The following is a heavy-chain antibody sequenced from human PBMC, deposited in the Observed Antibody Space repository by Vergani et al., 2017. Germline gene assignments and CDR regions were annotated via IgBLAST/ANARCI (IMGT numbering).Heavy chain of an antibody. CDR3: ARGLTDYDSGWYSPGWFDP. V-gene: IGHV4-39*01. CDR1: GGSVTSTSYH. J-gene: IGHJ5*02. D-gene: IGHD6-19*01. Sequence: QLLLQDSGPGPVKPSETLSLTCDVSGGSVTSTSYHWAWIRLPPGKGLEWIGSLYNPGKTYYNSSLESRLSLSVDTSTNQFFMRLNSVTAADTAVYYCARGLTDYDSGWYSPGWFDPWGQGITAIVSS. CDR2: LYNPGKT.